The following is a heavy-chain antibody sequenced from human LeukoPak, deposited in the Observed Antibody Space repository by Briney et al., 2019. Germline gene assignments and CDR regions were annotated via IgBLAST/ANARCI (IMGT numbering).Heavy chain of an antibody. CDR2: ISDSGGGT. Sequence: PGGSLRLSCAASGFTFSSYAMNWVRQAPGKGLEWVSAISDSGGGTYYADSVKGRFTISRDNSKNTLYLQMNSLRAEDTAVYYCAKEPFPLYGYYTMLYFDSWGQGTLVTVSS. D-gene: IGHD3-3*01. V-gene: IGHV3-23*01. CDR1: GFTFSSYA. J-gene: IGHJ4*02. CDR3: AKEPFPLYGYYTMLYFDS.